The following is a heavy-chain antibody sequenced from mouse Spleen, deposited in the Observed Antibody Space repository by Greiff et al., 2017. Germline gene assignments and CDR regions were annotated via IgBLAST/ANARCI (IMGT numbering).Heavy chain of an antibody. D-gene: IGHD2-12*01. CDR3: ARHEADYYSYYSYDGGYFDV. Sequence: QVQLQQSGAELVKPGASVKLSCKASGYTFTEYTIHWVKQRSGQGLEWIGWFYPGSGSIKYNEKFKDKATLTADKSSSTVYMELSRLTSEDSAVYFCARHEADYYSYYSYDGGYFDVWGAGTTVTVSS. J-gene: IGHJ1*01. CDR2: FYPGSGSI. V-gene: IGHV1-62-2*01. CDR1: GYTFTEYT.